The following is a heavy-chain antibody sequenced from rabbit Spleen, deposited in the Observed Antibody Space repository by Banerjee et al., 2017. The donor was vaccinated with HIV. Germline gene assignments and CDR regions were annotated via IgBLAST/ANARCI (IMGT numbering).Heavy chain of an antibody. Sequence: QQQLEESGGGLVKPGGTLTLTCTASGFAFSTDYYICWVHQAPGKGLESIACIYGGVIDSAYYATWAKGRFTISKTSSTTVTLQVASLTAADTATYFCTRDGAGGSYLALWGPGTLVTVS. V-gene: IGHV1S45*01. CDR3: TRDGAGGSYLAL. D-gene: IGHD8-1*01. J-gene: IGHJ4*01. CDR1: GFAFSTDYY. CDR2: IYGGVIDSA.